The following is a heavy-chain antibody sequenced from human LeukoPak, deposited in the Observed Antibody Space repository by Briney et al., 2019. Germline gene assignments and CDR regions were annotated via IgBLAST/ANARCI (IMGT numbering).Heavy chain of an antibody. V-gene: IGHV1-2*02. J-gene: IGHJ4*02. CDR3: ARMYQPSFGDDSSGYSGFVLYYFDY. D-gene: IGHD3-22*01. Sequence: ASVKVSCKASGYTFSGYYMHWVRQAPGQGLEWMGWIKPNGDGTHYAQNFQGRVTMTRDTSISTAYMELSGLTSDDTAVYYCARMYQPSFGDDSSGYSGFVLYYFDYSGQGTLVTVSS. CDR1: GYTFSGYY. CDR2: IKPNGDGT.